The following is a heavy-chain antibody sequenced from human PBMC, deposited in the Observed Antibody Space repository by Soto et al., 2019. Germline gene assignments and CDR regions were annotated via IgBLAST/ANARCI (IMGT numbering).Heavy chain of an antibody. CDR2: ISYDGSNE. D-gene: IGHD3-22*01. CDR3: AKDTYYHDRSGYYISDY. Sequence: GGSLRLSCAVSGFTFSSYGMHWVRQAPGKGLEWVAHISYDGSNEHYVDSVKGRFTISRDNSKNTLYLQMNSLRAEDTAVYYWAKDTYYHDRSGYYISDYWGQGTLVSVSP. J-gene: IGHJ4*02. CDR1: GFTFSSYG. V-gene: IGHV3-30*18.